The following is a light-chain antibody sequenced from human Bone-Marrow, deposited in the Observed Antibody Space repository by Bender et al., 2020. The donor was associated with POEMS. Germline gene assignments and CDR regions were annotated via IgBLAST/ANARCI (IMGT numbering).Light chain of an antibody. CDR1: SGF. J-gene: IGLJ3*02. CDR3: QSYDNSLGGWV. V-gene: IGLV2-11*01. Sequence: QSGLTQPRSVSGSPGQSVTISCTGASGFVSWYQQHPGKVPKLLIYDVSNRPSGVSNRFSGSKSGTSASLAITGLQAEDEGDYYCQSYDNSLGGWVFGGGTKLTVL. CDR2: DVS.